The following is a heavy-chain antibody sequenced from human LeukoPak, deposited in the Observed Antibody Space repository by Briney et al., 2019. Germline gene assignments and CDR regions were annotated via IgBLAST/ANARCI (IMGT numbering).Heavy chain of an antibody. Sequence: GGSLRLSCAASGFTFSTYWMTWVRQAPGKGLEWVANIKEDGSEKYYVDSVKGRFTISRDNAKNSLYLQMNSLRAEDTAVYYCARDVRPNDAFDIWGQGTMATVSS. V-gene: IGHV3-7*05. CDR2: IKEDGSEK. J-gene: IGHJ3*02. CDR1: GFTFSTYW. CDR3: ARDVRPNDAFDI.